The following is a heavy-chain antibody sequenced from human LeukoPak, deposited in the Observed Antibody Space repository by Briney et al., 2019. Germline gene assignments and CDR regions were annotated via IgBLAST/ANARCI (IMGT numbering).Heavy chain of an antibody. D-gene: IGHD6-6*01. Sequence: GGSLRLSCAASGFTFSSYSMNWVRPAPGKGLEWVSSISSSSSYIYYADSVKGRFTISRDNAKNSLYLQMNSLRAEDTAVYYCARDLRPYSSSSGFDYWGQGTLVTVSS. CDR3: ARDLRPYSSSSGFDY. CDR2: ISSSSSYI. V-gene: IGHV3-21*01. CDR1: GFTFSSYS. J-gene: IGHJ4*02.